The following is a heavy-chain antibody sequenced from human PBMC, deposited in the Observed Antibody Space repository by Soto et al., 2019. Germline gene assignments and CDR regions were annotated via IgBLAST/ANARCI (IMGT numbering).Heavy chain of an antibody. CDR2: IWYDGSNK. J-gene: IGHJ4*02. V-gene: IGHV3-33*01. D-gene: IGHD2-15*01. Sequence: QVQLVESGGGVVQPGRSLRLSCAASGFTFSSYGMHWVRQAPGKGLEWVAVIWYDGSNKYYADSVKGRFTISRDNSKNTLYLQMNSLRAEDTAVYYCARYLKKGSGKAPRTDPIYYFDYWGQGTLVTVSS. CDR3: ARYLKKGSGKAPRTDPIYYFDY. CDR1: GFTFSSYG.